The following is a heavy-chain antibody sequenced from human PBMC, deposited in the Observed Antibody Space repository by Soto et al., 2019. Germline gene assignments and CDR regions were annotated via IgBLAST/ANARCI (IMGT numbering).Heavy chain of an antibody. V-gene: IGHV4-59*01. CDR2: IYYSGST. J-gene: IGHJ4*02. D-gene: IGHD4-17*01. CDR1: GGSIISYY. Sequence: PSETLSLTCTVSGGSIISYYWSWIRQPPGKGLEWIGYIYYSGSTNYNPSLKSRVTISVDTSKNQFSLKLSSVTAADTAVYYCATHDYGDYSLDYWGQGTLVTVSS. CDR3: ATHDYGDYSLDY.